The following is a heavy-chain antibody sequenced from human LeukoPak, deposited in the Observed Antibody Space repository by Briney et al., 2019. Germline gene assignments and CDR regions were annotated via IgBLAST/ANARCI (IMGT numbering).Heavy chain of an antibody. CDR1: GGTLSSYA. CDR2: IIPIFGTA. D-gene: IGHD4-11*01. CDR3: ASRLYDYSNYDYFDY. J-gene: IGHJ4*02. Sequence: ASVKVSCKASGGTLSSYAISWVRQAPGQGLEWMGGIIPIFGTANYAQKFQGRVTITTDESTSTAYMELSSLRSEDTAVYYCASRLYDYSNYDYFDYWGQGTLVTVSS. V-gene: IGHV1-69*05.